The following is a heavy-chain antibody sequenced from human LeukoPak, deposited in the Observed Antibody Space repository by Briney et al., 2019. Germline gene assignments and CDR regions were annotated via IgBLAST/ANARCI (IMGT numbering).Heavy chain of an antibody. Sequence: GGSLRLSCAASGFTFSSYSMNWVRQAPGKGLEWVAVISYDGSNKYYADSVKGRFTISRDNSKNTLYLQMNSLRAEDTAVYYCARDSGSGGPWGQGTPVTVSS. CDR3: ARDSGSGGP. V-gene: IGHV3-30*03. CDR1: GFTFSSYS. J-gene: IGHJ5*02. D-gene: IGHD6-19*01. CDR2: ISYDGSNK.